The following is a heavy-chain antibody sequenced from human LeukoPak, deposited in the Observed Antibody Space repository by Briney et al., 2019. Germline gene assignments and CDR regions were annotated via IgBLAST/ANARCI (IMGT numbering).Heavy chain of an antibody. CDR3: ARSPYGYYGSGGYYYYGMDV. V-gene: IGHV4-4*07. CDR1: GGSISSYY. D-gene: IGHD3-10*01. J-gene: IGHJ6*02. Sequence: KPSETLSLTCTVSGGSISSYYWSCIRHPAGKGLEWIGRIYTSGSTNYNPSLKSRVTMSVDTSKNQFSLKLSSVTAADTAVYYCARSPYGYYGSGGYYYYGMDVWGQGTTVTVSS. CDR2: IYTSGST.